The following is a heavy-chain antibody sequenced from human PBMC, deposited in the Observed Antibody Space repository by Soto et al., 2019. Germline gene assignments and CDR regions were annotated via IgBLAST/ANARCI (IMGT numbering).Heavy chain of an antibody. J-gene: IGHJ4*02. D-gene: IGHD5-18*01. V-gene: IGHV1-3*01. CDR3: ARDPGYSYGYN. Sequence: GASVKVSCKASGYTFTNYAIHWVRQAPGQRLEWMGWINAGNGNTKYSQKFQGRVAITRDTSASTAYMELSSLRSEDTAVYYCARDPGYSYGYNWGQGTLVTV. CDR2: INAGNGNT. CDR1: GYTFTNYA.